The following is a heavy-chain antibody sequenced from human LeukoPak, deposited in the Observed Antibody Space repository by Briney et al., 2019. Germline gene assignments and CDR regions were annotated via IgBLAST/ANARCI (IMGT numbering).Heavy chain of an antibody. Sequence: GGSLRRSCAASGFTVSSNYMSWVRQAPGKGLEWVSVIYSGGSTYYADSVKGRFTISRDNSKNTLYLQMNSLRAEDTAVYYCARGQGYTKPFDYWGQGTLVTVSS. V-gene: IGHV3-53*01. CDR1: GFTVSSNY. CDR2: IYSGGST. D-gene: IGHD5-18*01. J-gene: IGHJ4*02. CDR3: ARGQGYTKPFDY.